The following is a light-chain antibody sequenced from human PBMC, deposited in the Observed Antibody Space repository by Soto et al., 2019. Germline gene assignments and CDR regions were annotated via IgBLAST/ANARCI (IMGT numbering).Light chain of an antibody. CDR1: SSDVGSFNL. CDR2: EVN. J-gene: IGLJ2*01. Sequence: QSVLTQPASVSGSPGQSITFSCTGTSSDVGSFNLVSWYQQYPGKAPKLIIYEVNKWPSGVSNRFSGSKSGNTASLTSSGLQAEDEADYYCCSYAGSRLVFGGGTKLTVL. CDR3: CSYAGSRLV. V-gene: IGLV2-23*02.